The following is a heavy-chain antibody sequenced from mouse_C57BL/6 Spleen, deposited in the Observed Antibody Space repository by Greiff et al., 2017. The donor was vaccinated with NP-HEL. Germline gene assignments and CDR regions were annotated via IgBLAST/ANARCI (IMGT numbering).Heavy chain of an antibody. D-gene: IGHD2-4*01. J-gene: IGHJ2*01. CDR2: IYPGSGNT. CDR3: ASRYDDDEGYDFDN. V-gene: IGHV1-76*01. Sequence: VQLQQSGAELVRPGASVKLSCKASGYTFTDYYINWVKQRPGQGLEWIARIYPGSGNTYDNEKFKGKATLTVGKSSSTAYMQLSSLTSEDSAVYFCASRYDDDEGYDFDNWGQGTTLTVSS. CDR1: GYTFTDYY.